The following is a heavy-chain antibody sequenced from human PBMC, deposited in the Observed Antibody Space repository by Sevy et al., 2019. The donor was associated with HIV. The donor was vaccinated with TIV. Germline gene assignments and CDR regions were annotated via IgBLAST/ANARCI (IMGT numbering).Heavy chain of an antibody. CDR1: GYTFTGYY. J-gene: IGHJ3*02. CDR2: INPNSGGT. Sequence: ASVKVSCKASGYTFTGYYMHWVRQAPGQGLEWMGRINPNSGGTNYAQKFQGRVTMTRDTSISTAYMELSRLRSDDTAVYYCARVRRSGSYYERAFDIWGQGTMVTVSS. V-gene: IGHV1-2*06. CDR3: ARVRRSGSYYERAFDI. D-gene: IGHD1-26*01.